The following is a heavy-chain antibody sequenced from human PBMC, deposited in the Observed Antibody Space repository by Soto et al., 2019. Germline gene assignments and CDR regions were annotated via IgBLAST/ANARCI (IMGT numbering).Heavy chain of an antibody. CDR2: INVSGALT. CDR1: GFPFDAHG. V-gene: IGHV3-23*01. Sequence: GGSLRLSCAASGFPFDAHGMAWVRQSPGKGLQWVSSINVSGALTYYIESVKGRFTISRDNSEHTLYLQMNNLEADDTAIYYCVKDTQSLETYFDYWGPRTLVTVSS. D-gene: IGHD1-1*01. CDR3: VKDTQSLETYFDY. J-gene: IGHJ4*02.